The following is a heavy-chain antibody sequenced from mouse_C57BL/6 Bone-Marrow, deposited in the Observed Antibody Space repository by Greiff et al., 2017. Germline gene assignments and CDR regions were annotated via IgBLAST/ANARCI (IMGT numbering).Heavy chain of an antibody. D-gene: IGHD3-2*02. CDR2: ISSGGSYT. J-gene: IGHJ3*01. Sequence: EVMLVESGGDLVKPGGSLKLSCAASGFTFSSYGMSWVRQTPDKRLEWVATISSGGSYTYYPDSVKGRFTISRADAKHTLYLQMSSLKSEDTAMYYCARQGVDSSGPWFAYWGQGTLVTVSA. CDR3: ARQGVDSSGPWFAY. V-gene: IGHV5-6*01. CDR1: GFTFSSYG.